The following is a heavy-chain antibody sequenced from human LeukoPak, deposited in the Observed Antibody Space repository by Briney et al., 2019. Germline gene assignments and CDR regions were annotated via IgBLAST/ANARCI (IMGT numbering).Heavy chain of an antibody. CDR2: ISYDGSNK. V-gene: IGHV3-30*18. Sequence: GGSLRLSCAASGFTFSSYGMHWVRQAPGKGLEWVAVISYDGSNKYYADSVKGRFTISRDNSKNTLYLQMNSLRAEDTAVYYCAKDGTSNSIADFDYWGQGTLVTVSS. D-gene: IGHD4-11*01. CDR1: GFTFSSYG. J-gene: IGHJ4*02. CDR3: AKDGTSNSIADFDY.